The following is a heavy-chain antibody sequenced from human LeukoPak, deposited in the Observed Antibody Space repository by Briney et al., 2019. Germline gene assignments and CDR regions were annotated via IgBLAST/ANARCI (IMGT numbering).Heavy chain of an antibody. CDR2: IIPIFGTA. J-gene: IGHJ6*02. Sequence: GASVKVSCKASGGTFSSYAISWVRQAPGQGLEWMGGIIPIFGTASYAQKFQGRVTITADESTSTAYMELSSLRSEDTAVYYCARVDSYYDFWSGYYWEGGMDVWGQGTTVTVSS. CDR3: ARVDSYYDFWSGYYWEGGMDV. CDR1: GGTFSSYA. V-gene: IGHV1-69*13. D-gene: IGHD3-3*01.